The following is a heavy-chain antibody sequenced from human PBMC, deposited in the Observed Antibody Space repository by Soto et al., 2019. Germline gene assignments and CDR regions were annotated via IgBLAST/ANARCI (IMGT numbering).Heavy chain of an antibody. D-gene: IGHD1-20*01. J-gene: IGHJ5*02. Sequence: PGGSLRLSCTASGFTFDDYAMHWVRQGPGKGLEWVSGISWNSANIFYEDSVKGRFTISRDNAKNSFSLQMNSLRAEDTALYYCATPRDLRKGADNCPGNSQFDPWGQGTLVTVSS. CDR1: GFTFDDYA. V-gene: IGHV3-9*01. CDR3: ATPRDLRKGADNCPGNSQFDP. CDR2: ISWNSANI.